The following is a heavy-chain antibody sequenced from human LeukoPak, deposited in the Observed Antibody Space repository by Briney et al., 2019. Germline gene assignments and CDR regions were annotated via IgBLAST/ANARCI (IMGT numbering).Heavy chain of an antibody. CDR3: AREVVAGDDAFDN. Sequence: SQTLSLTCAISGDSVSSNSAAWNGIRQSPSRGLEWLGRTYYRSKWYNDYALSVESRITINPDTSKNQFSLQLNSVTPEDTAVYYCAREVVAGDDAFDNWGQGTMVTVSS. V-gene: IGHV6-1*01. CDR2: TYYRSKWYN. J-gene: IGHJ3*02. D-gene: IGHD2-15*01. CDR1: GDSVSSNSAA.